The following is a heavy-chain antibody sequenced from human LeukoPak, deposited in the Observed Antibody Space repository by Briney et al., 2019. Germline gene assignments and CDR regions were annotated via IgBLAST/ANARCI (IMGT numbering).Heavy chain of an antibody. CDR1: GYTFTGYY. D-gene: IGHD3-3*01. CDR3: ARKYYDFWSGHYENNWFDP. Sequence: GASVKVSCKASGYTFTGYYMHWVRQAPGQGLEWMGWINPNSGGTNYAQKFQGRVTMTRDTSISTAYMELSRLRSDDTAVYYCARKYYDFWSGHYENNWFDPWGQGTLVTVSS. J-gene: IGHJ5*02. CDR2: INPNSGGT. V-gene: IGHV1-2*02.